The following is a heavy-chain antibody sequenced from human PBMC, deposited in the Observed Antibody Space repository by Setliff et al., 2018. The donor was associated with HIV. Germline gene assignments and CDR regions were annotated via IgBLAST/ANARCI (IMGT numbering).Heavy chain of an antibody. CDR3: TVYNTGSSKDHY. D-gene: IGHD2-8*02. CDR1: GYSISSGYY. Sequence: PSETLSLTCTVSGYSISSGYYWGWIRQPPGKGLEWIGSIYHSGSTYYNPSLKSRVTISVDTSKNQFSLKLNSVTAADTAVYYCTVYNTGSSKDHYWGQGTPVTVSS. V-gene: IGHV4-38-2*02. J-gene: IGHJ4*02. CDR2: IYHSGST.